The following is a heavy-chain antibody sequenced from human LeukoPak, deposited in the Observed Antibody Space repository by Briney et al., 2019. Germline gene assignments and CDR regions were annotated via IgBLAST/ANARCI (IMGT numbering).Heavy chain of an antibody. D-gene: IGHD1-1*01. J-gene: IGHJ4*02. CDR2: IYTSGST. V-gene: IGHV4-61*02. Sequence: SQTLTLTCTVSGGSISSGSYHWSWIRQPAGKGLESIRRIYTSGSTNYNPSLKSRITISVDTSKNQFSLKLSSVTAAVTAVYYCARERLGTFDYWGQGTLVTVSS. CDR3: ARERLGTFDY. CDR1: GGSISSGSYH.